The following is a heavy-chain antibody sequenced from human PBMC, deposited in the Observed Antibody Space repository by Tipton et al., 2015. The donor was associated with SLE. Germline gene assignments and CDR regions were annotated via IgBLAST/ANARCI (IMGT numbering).Heavy chain of an antibody. CDR1: GASIRCYY. CDR3: ARDAGSGSTQFDY. Sequence: LRLSCTVSGASIRCYYWNWIRQPAGKGLQWIGRIYISGSINYNPSLKSRVTMSVDTSKNQFSLRLSSVTAADTALYYCARDAGSGSTQFDYWGQGTLVTVSS. V-gene: IGHV4-4*07. CDR2: IYISGSI. D-gene: IGHD3-10*01. J-gene: IGHJ4*02.